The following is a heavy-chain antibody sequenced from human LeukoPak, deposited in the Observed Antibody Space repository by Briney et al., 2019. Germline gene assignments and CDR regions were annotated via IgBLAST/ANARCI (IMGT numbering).Heavy chain of an antibody. CDR3: TTLVVVITGGDY. D-gene: IGHD3-22*01. Sequence: GGSLRLSXAASGFTFSNAWMSWVRQAPGKGLEWVGRIKSKTDGGTTDYAAPVKGRFTISRDDSKNTLYLQMNSLKTEDTAVYYCTTLVVVITGGDYWGQGTLVTVSS. J-gene: IGHJ4*02. CDR2: IKSKTDGGTT. V-gene: IGHV3-15*01. CDR1: GFTFSNAW.